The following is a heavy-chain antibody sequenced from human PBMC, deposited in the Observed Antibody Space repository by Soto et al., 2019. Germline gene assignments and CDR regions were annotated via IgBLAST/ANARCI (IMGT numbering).Heavy chain of an antibody. CDR3: ARDGITGKTDGFDN. V-gene: IGHV3-30-3*01. Sequence: QVQLVESGGGVVQPETSRRLSCVAAGFTLRSYTMHWVRQSPGKGLEWVALISYDGSMKYYADSVKGRFTISKDDPKDTLILQMDSLRPEDTAVYYCARDGITGKTDGFDNWGQGKMVTVSS. CDR2: ISYDGSMK. D-gene: IGHD2-8*02. CDR1: GFTLRSYT. J-gene: IGHJ3*02.